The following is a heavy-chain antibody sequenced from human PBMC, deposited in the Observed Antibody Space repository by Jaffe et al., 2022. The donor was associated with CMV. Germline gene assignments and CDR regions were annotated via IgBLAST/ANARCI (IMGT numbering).Heavy chain of an antibody. Sequence: EVQLVESGGGLIQPGGSLRLSCAASGFTVSSNYMSWVRQAPGKGLEWVSVIYSGGSTYYADSVKGRFTISRDNSKNTLYLQMNSLRAEDTAVYYCARDGYDFWSGYYYWGQGTLVTVSS. J-gene: IGHJ4*02. CDR2: IYSGGST. CDR3: ARDGYDFWSGYYY. CDR1: GFTVSSNY. V-gene: IGHV3-53*01. D-gene: IGHD3-3*01.